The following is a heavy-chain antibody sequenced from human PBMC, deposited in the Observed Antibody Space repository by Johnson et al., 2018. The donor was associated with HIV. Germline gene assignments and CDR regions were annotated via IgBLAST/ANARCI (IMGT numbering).Heavy chain of an antibody. CDR1: GFTFSSYG. Sequence: QVQLVESGGGVVQPGRSLRLSCAASGFTFSSYGMHWVRQAPGKGLEWVAVIWYDGSNKNYVASVKGRFTISRDNSKNTLDLQMNSLRAEDTAVYYCARDPGYSSFDIWGQGAMVIVSS. V-gene: IGHV3-33*01. J-gene: IGHJ3*02. CDR3: ARDPGYSSFDI. CDR2: IWYDGSNK. D-gene: IGHD6-13*01.